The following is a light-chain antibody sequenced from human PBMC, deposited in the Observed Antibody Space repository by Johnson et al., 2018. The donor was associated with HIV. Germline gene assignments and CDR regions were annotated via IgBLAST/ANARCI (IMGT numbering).Light chain of an antibody. CDR2: DNN. CDR1: SSNIGNNY. V-gene: IGLV1-51*01. J-gene: IGLJ1*01. Sequence: QSVLTQPPSVYAAPGQKVTISCSGSSSNIGNNYVSWYQQLPGTAPKLLIYDNNKRPSGIPDRFSGSKSGTSATLGITGLQTENEADYYCGTWDSSLSAYVFGIGTKVTVL. CDR3: GTWDSSLSAYV.